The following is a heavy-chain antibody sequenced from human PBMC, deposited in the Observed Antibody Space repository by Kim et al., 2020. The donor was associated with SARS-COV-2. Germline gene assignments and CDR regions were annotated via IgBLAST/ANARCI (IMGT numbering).Heavy chain of an antibody. CDR3: ARAMGGITIFGVVTLSAFDI. D-gene: IGHD3-3*01. CDR2: IYYSGST. J-gene: IGHJ3*02. CDR1: GGSISSGGYY. Sequence: SETLSLTCTVSGGSISSGGYYWGWIRQHPGKGLEWIGYIYYSGSTYYNPSLKSRVTISVDTSKNQFSLKLSSVTAADTAVYYCARAMGGITIFGVVTLSAFDIWGQGTMVTVSS. V-gene: IGHV4-31*03.